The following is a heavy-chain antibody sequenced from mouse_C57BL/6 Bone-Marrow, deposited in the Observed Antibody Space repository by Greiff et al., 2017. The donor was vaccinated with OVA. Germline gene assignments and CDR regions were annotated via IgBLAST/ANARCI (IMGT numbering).Heavy chain of an antibody. D-gene: IGHD2-5*01. V-gene: IGHV1-81*01. Sequence: VNVVESGAELARPGASVKLSCKASGYTFTSYGISWVKQRTGQGLEWIGEIYPRSGNTYYNEKFKGKATLTANKSSSTAYMELRSLTSEDSAVYFCARSTYYSNPDYWGQGTTLTVSS. CDR3: ARSTYYSNPDY. CDR2: IYPRSGNT. CDR1: GYTFTSYG. J-gene: IGHJ2*01.